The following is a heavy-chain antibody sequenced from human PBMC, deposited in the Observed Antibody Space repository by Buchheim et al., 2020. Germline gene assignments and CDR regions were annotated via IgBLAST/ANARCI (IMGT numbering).Heavy chain of an antibody. CDR1: GFIFSTYG. Sequence: QVQLLESGGGLVQPGGSLRLSCAASGFIFSTYGMHWVRQAPGKGLEWVSVICYGGRNIYYADSVKGRFTISRDNSKNTLYLQLNSLRAEDTAVYYCAKEVADDYYYYGMDVGGKGT. CDR3: AKEVADDYYYYGMDV. D-gene: IGHD6-19*01. J-gene: IGHJ6*04. CDR2: ICYGGRNI. V-gene: IGHV3-30*02.